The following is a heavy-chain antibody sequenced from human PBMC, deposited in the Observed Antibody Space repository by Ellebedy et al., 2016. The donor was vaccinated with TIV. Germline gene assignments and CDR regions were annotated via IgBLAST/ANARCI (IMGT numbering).Heavy chain of an antibody. CDR3: ARGWVGGVHFDS. CDR1: GFTFSDYE. Sequence: GESLKISCAASGFTFSDYEMNWVRQAPGKGLEWVSKISSSGGNLFYAESVQGRVTMSRDNARNELYLQMNSLRVEDTAIYYCARGWVGGVHFDSWGQGTLVTVSS. J-gene: IGHJ4*02. CDR2: ISSSGGNL. V-gene: IGHV3-48*03. D-gene: IGHD3-16*01.